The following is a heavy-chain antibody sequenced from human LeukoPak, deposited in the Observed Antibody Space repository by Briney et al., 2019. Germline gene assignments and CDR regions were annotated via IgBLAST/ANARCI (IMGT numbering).Heavy chain of an antibody. Sequence: GGSLRLSCAASGFTFSNYWMSWVRQAPGKGLEWVANIKEDGIAKYYEDSVEGRFTVSRDNAKNLLYLQMNSLRAEDTAIYYCARDHSITSAGHDYWGQGTLVTVSS. CDR3: ARDHSITSAGHDY. J-gene: IGHJ4*02. V-gene: IGHV3-7*01. CDR2: IKEDGIAK. D-gene: IGHD6-13*01. CDR1: GFTFSNYW.